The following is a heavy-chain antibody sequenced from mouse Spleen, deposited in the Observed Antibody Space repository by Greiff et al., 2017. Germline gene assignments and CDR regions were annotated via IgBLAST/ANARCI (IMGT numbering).Heavy chain of an antibody. D-gene: IGHD1-1*01. V-gene: IGHV1-50*01. CDR3: ARRATVVATDY. CDR1: GYTFTSYW. CDR2: IDPSDSYT. J-gene: IGHJ2*01. Sequence: QVQLKQPGAELVKPGASVKLSCKASGYTFTSYWMQWVKQRPGQGLEWIGEIDPSDSYTNYNQKFKGKATLTVDTSSSTAYMQLSSLTSEDSAVYYCARRATVVATDYWGQGTTLTVSS.